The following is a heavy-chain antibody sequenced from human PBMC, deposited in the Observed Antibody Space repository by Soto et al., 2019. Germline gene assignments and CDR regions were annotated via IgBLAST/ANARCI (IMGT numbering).Heavy chain of an antibody. V-gene: IGHV5-51*01. CDR3: ARILPGIAVAGTAAPFDY. CDR2: IYPGDSDT. D-gene: IGHD6-19*01. Sequence: GESLKISCKGSGYSFTSYWIGWVRQMPGKGLEWMGIIYPGDSDTRYSPSFQGQVTISADKSISTAYLQWSSLKASDTAMYYCARILPGIAVAGTAAPFDYWGQGTMVAVSS. CDR1: GYSFTSYW. J-gene: IGHJ4*02.